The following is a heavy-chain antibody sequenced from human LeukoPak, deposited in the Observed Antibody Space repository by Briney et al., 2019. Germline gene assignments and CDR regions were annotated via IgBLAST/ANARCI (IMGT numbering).Heavy chain of an antibody. CDR2: ISGSGGST. Sequence: GGSLRLSCAASGFTVSSNYMSWVRQAPGKGLEWVSAISGSGGSTYYADSVKGRFTISRDNSKNTLYLQMNSLRAEDTAVYYCAKGDGPHPVQHWGQGTLVTVSS. J-gene: IGHJ1*01. V-gene: IGHV3-23*01. D-gene: IGHD2-21*02. CDR3: AKGDGPHPVQH. CDR1: GFTVSSNY.